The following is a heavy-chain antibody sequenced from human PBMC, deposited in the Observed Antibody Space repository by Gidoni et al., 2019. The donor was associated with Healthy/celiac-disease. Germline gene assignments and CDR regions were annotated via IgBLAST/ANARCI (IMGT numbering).Heavy chain of an antibody. J-gene: IGHJ4*02. D-gene: IGHD4-17*01. CDR3: ARVGGLVTTNYFDY. Sequence: QVQLVQSGAEVKKPGPSVTVSCKASGYPFTGYYMHWVRQAPGQGLEWMGWINPNSGGTNYAQKFQGRVTMTRDTSISTAYMELSRLRSDDTAVYYCARVGGLVTTNYFDYWGQGTLVTVSS. V-gene: IGHV1-2*02. CDR1: GYPFTGYY. CDR2: INPNSGGT.